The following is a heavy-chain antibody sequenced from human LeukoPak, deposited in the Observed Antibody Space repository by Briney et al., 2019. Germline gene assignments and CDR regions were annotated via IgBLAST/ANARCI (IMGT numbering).Heavy chain of an antibody. V-gene: IGHV3-23*01. CDR1: GFTFCSYG. CDR3: AKGGSYYDSTGYYYQDIDY. J-gene: IGHJ4*02. Sequence: GGSLRLSCAASGFTFCSYGMSWVRQAAGKGLEWVSAISGSGGNTYYADSVKGRYTISRDNSKNTLYLQMNSLRAEDTAVYFCAKGGSYYDSTGYYYQDIDYWGQGTLVTVSS. D-gene: IGHD3-22*01. CDR2: ISGSGGNT.